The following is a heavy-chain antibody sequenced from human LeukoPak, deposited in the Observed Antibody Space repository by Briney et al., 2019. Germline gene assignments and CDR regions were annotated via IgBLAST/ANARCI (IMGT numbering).Heavy chain of an antibody. CDR2: ISSSSSSI. Sequence: GGSLRLSCAASGFTFSSYSMNWVRQAPGKGLEWVSSISSSSSSIYYADSVKGRFTISRDNAKNSLYLQMNSLRAEDTAVYYCARGSSGWSPAHAFDIWGQGTMVTVSS. CDR3: ARGSSGWSPAHAFDI. V-gene: IGHV3-21*01. CDR1: GFTFSSYS. J-gene: IGHJ3*02. D-gene: IGHD6-19*01.